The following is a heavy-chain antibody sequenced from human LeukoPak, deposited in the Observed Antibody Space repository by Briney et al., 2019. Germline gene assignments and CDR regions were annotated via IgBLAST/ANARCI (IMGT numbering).Heavy chain of an antibody. D-gene: IGHD3-3*01. Sequence: ASVKVSCKASGYTFTGYHMHWVRQAPGQGLEWMGWINPNSGGTNYAQKFQGRVTMTRDTSISTAYMELSRLRSDDTAVYYCATEERYDFWSGSSNWFDPWGQGTLVTVSS. V-gene: IGHV1-2*02. CDR1: GYTFTGYH. J-gene: IGHJ5*02. CDR2: INPNSGGT. CDR3: ATEERYDFWSGSSNWFDP.